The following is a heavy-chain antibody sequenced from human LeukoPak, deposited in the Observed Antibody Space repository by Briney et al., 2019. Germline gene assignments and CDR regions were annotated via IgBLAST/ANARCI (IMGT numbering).Heavy chain of an antibody. Sequence: PSETLSLSCTVSGGSFSGYYWSWIRQPPGKGLEWIGEINHSGSTNYNPSLKSRVTISVDTSKNQFSLKLSSVTAADTAVYYCARGSLGPHFDYWGQGTLVTVSS. V-gene: IGHV4-34*01. D-gene: IGHD7-27*01. J-gene: IGHJ4*02. CDR1: GGSFSGYY. CDR2: INHSGST. CDR3: ARGSLGPHFDY.